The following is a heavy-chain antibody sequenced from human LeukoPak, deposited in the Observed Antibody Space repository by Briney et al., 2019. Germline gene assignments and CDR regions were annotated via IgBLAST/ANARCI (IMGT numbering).Heavy chain of an antibody. Sequence: PSQTLSLTCTVSGGYISSGSYYWSWIRQPAGKGLEWIGRIYTSGSTNYNPSLKSRVTISVDTSKNQFSLKLSSVTAADTAVYYCARDLVAVAGTEYYFDYWGQGTLVTVSS. CDR3: ARDLVAVAGTEYYFDY. CDR1: GGYISSGSYY. CDR2: IYTSGST. D-gene: IGHD6-19*01. V-gene: IGHV4-61*02. J-gene: IGHJ4*02.